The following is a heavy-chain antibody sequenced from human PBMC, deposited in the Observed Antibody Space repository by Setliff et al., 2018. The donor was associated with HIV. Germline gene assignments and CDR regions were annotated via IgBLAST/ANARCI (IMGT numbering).Heavy chain of an antibody. CDR3: AREGFTVTTLSYQYYYMDV. V-gene: IGHV3-21*01. D-gene: IGHD4-17*01. J-gene: IGHJ6*03. CDR1: GFPFSRYT. CDR2: ISGSSTYI. Sequence: GSLRLSCAASGFPFSRYTLNWVRQAPGKGLEWVSSISGSSTYIYYADSMKGRVTISRDNAKNSLSLQINSLRVEDTAVYFCAREGFTVTTLSYQYYYMDVWGKGTTVTVSS.